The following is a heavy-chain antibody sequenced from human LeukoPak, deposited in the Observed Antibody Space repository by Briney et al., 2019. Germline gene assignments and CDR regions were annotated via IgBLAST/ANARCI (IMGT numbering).Heavy chain of an antibody. CDR3: ARHYPPSHYFDY. J-gene: IGHJ4*02. CDR2: LYYSGST. D-gene: IGHD3-10*01. Sequence: SETLSLTCAVSGYSMSNGYYWGWIRQPPGKGLEWIGSLYYSGSTYYNPSLKSRVTISVDTSKNQFSLKLGSVTAADTAVYYCARHYPPSHYFDYWGQGTLVTVSS. V-gene: IGHV4-38-2*01. CDR1: GYSMSNGYY.